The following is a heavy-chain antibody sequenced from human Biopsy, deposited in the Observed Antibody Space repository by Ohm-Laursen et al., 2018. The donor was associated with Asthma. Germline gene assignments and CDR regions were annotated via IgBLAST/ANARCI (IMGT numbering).Heavy chain of an antibody. J-gene: IGHJ4*02. CDR3: AREVKMAY. CDR2: IGSRITDAI. D-gene: IGHD2-8*01. Sequence: RLSCAASGFTVSDYHMSWIRQTPGRGLEWISYIGSRITDAIYYADSVKGRFTISRDNAKNSVFLQVNSLRAEDTGVYYCAREVKMAYWGRGTLVTVSS. CDR1: GFTVSDYH. V-gene: IGHV3-11*01.